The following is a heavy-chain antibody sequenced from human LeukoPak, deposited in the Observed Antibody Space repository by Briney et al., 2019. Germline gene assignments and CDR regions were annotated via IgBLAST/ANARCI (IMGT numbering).Heavy chain of an antibody. CDR3: AKALRSSGRIPFDY. D-gene: IGHD3-10*01. CDR1: GFTFSSYA. J-gene: IGHJ4*02. CDR2: ISGSGGST. Sequence: PGGSLRLSCAASGFTFSSYAMSWVRQAPGKGLEWVSAISGSGGSTYYADSVKGRFTISRDNSKNTLYLQMNSLRAEVTAVYYCAKALRSSGRIPFDYWGQGTLVTVSS. V-gene: IGHV3-23*01.